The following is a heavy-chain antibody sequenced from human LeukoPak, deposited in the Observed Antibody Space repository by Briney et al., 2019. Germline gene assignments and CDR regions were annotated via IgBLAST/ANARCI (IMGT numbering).Heavy chain of an antibody. Sequence: GGSLRLSCAASGFTFSNYKMNWVRQAPGKGLEWVSSMSSGSSYIDYADSVKGRFTISRDNAKNSLYLQMNSLRAEDTAVYYCARAAVVVAPPFDYWGQGTLVTVSS. CDR1: GFTFSNYK. J-gene: IGHJ4*02. CDR2: MSSGSSYI. D-gene: IGHD3-22*01. V-gene: IGHV3-21*01. CDR3: ARAAVVVAPPFDY.